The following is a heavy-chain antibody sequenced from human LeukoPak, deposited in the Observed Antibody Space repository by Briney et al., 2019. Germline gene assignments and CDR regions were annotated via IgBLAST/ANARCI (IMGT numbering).Heavy chain of an antibody. CDR2: IYYSGST. D-gene: IGHD3-22*01. CDR1: GGSISSSY. J-gene: IGHJ4*02. CDR3: ARDKYYYDTRGYLFDY. V-gene: IGHV4-59*12. Sequence: SETLSLTCTVSGGSISSSYWSWIRQPPGKGLEWIGYIYYSGSTNYNPSLKSRVTISVDTSKNQFSLKLSSVTAADTAVYYCARDKYYYDTRGYLFDYWGQGTLVTVSS.